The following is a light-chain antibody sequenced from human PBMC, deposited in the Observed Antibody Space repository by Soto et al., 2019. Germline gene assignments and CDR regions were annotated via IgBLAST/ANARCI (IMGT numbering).Light chain of an antibody. Sequence: EIVLTQSPGTLSLSAGERATLSCRASQSVTTSYLAWYQQKPGQAPRLLIYVASSRAAGIPDRSSGSGSGTDFNLTISRLEPEDFAVYYGQQYCSSSPTFGRGTKVDIK. CDR1: QSVTTSY. J-gene: IGKJ3*01. CDR3: QQYCSSSPT. V-gene: IGKV3-20*01. CDR2: VAS.